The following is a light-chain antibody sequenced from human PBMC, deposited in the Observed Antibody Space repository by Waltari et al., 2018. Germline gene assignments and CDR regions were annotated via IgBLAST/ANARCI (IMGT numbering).Light chain of an antibody. Sequence: DIQMTQSPSSLSASVGDRVTITCRASQSISSYLNWYQQKPGKAPKLLIYAASSLQSGVPSRFSVSGSGTDVTLTISSLQPEDFATYYCQQSYSTLWTFGQGTKVEIK. CDR3: QQSYSTLWT. V-gene: IGKV1-39*01. CDR2: AAS. CDR1: QSISSY. J-gene: IGKJ1*01.